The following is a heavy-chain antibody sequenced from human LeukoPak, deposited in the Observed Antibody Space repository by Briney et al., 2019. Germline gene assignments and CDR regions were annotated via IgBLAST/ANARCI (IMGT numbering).Heavy chain of an antibody. CDR1: GGTFSSYA. V-gene: IGHV1-69*05. CDR2: IIPIFGTA. Sequence: GASVKVSCKASGGTFSSYAISWVRQAPGQGLEWMGGIIPIFGTANYAQKFQGRVTITTDESTSTAYMELSSLRSEDTAVYYCAHHGGVITIFGVVIPGAWYYYMDVWGKGTTVTVSS. J-gene: IGHJ6*03. CDR3: AHHGGVITIFGVVIPGAWYYYMDV. D-gene: IGHD3-3*01.